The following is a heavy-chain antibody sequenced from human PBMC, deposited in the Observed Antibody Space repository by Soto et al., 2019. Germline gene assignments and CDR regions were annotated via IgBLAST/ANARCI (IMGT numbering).Heavy chain of an antibody. CDR2: FGASGGT. J-gene: IGHJ4*02. V-gene: IGHV3-23*01. CDR3: SLRGRYYFDY. Sequence: EVQLLESGGGLLQPGESLRLSCTASGFTFSNYAMGWVRQAPGKGLEWVSTFGASGGTYYADSVKGRFTISRDTSRNTLNLQMNSLRAEDRALYYCSLRGRYYFDYWGQGTLVTVSS. CDR1: GFTFSNYA.